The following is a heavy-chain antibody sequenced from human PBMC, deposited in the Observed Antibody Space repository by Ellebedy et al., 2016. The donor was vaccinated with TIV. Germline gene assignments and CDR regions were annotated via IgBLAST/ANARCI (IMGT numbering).Heavy chain of an antibody. Sequence: ASVKVSCKASGGTFSRYAITWVRQAPGQGLEWMGGIIPFFGTPNYAQKFQGRVTITVDKSASTAYMDLSSLRSEDTAVYFCARGPSSWNPYFDYWGQGTLVTVSS. D-gene: IGHD6-13*01. CDR3: ARGPSSWNPYFDY. CDR2: IIPFFGTP. CDR1: GGTFSRYA. V-gene: IGHV1-69*06. J-gene: IGHJ4*02.